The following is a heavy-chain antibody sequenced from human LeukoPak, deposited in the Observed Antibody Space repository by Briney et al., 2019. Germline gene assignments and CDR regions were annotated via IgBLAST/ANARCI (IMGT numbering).Heavy chain of an antibody. CDR3: ARQWDYYGSGSYMGAFDI. CDR2: IYPGDSDT. V-gene: IGHV5-51*01. D-gene: IGHD3-10*01. CDR1: GYSFTSYW. Sequence: GESLKISCKGSGYSFTSYWIGWVRQMPGKGLEWMGIIYPGDSDTRYSPSFQGQVTISADKSISTAYLQWSSLKASDTAMYYCARQWDYYGSGSYMGAFDIWGQGTVVTVSS. J-gene: IGHJ3*02.